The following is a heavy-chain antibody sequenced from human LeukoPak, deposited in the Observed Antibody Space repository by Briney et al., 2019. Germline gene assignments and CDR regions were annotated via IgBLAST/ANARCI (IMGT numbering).Heavy chain of an antibody. CDR2: ISGTTGST. Sequence: GGSLRLSCVASGFTFSSHAMSWVRQSPGKGLERVSAISGTTGSTYYADSVKGRFTISRDNSKNTLYLQMNSLRAEDTALYYCARTLAYYYDSSGYYIHDAFDLWGQGTMVTVSS. J-gene: IGHJ3*01. CDR3: ARTLAYYYDSSGYYIHDAFDL. V-gene: IGHV3-23*01. CDR1: GFTFSSHA. D-gene: IGHD3-22*01.